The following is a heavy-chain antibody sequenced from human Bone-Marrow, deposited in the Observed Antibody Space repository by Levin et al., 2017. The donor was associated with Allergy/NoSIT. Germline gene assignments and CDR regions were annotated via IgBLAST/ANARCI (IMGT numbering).Heavy chain of an antibody. Sequence: GGSLRLSCEVSGFTFINYWMYWVRQRPGEGLQFISRVNSDGRTTDYAASVNGRFTISRDNTKKTLYLQMKSLRVEDTAVYYCVRGGEYSYFYHLDSWGHGTRVAVSS. J-gene: IGHJ5*01. CDR1: GFTFINYW. D-gene: IGHD5-12*01. CDR2: VNSDGRTT. V-gene: IGHV3-74*01. CDR3: VRGGEYSYFYHLDS.